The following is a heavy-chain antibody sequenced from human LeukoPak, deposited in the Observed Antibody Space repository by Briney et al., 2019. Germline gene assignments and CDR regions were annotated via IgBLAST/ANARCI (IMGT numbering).Heavy chain of an antibody. CDR2: IYSGGST. V-gene: IGHV3-53*01. Sequence: GGSLRLSCAASGFTVSSNYMSWVRQAPGKGLEWVSVIYSGGSTYYADSVKGRFTISRDNSKNTLYLQMNSLRAEDTAVYYCPRMIAAAGTGWFDPWGQGTLVTVSS. D-gene: IGHD6-13*01. J-gene: IGHJ5*02. CDR3: PRMIAAAGTGWFDP. CDR1: GFTVSSNY.